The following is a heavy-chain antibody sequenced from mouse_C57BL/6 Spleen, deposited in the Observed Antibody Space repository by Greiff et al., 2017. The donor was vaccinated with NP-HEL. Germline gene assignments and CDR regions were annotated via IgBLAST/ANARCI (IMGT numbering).Heavy chain of an antibody. J-gene: IGHJ2*01. Sequence: EVMLVESGGGLVKPGGSLKLSCAASGFTFSSYAMSWVRQTPEKRLEWVATISDGGSYTYYPDNVKGRFTISRDNAKNNLYLQMSHLKSEDTAMYYSARDQIELGRNYYFDYWGQGTTLTVSS. CDR2: ISDGGSYT. V-gene: IGHV5-4*01. D-gene: IGHD4-1*01. CDR1: GFTFSSYA. CDR3: ARDQIELGRNYYFDY.